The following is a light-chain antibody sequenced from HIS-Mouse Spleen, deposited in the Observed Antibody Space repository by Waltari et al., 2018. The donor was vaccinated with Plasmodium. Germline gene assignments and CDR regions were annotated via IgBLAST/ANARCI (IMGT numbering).Light chain of an antibody. J-gene: IGKJ4*01. CDR3: QQSYSTPPT. Sequence: DIQMTQSPSSLSASVGDRVTITCRASQSISSYLNWYQQKPGKAPKLLIYAASSWQSGVPSRVSGSGSGTDFTLTISSLQPEDFATYYCQQSYSTPPTFGGGTKVEIK. V-gene: IGKV1-39*01. CDR2: AAS. CDR1: QSISSY.